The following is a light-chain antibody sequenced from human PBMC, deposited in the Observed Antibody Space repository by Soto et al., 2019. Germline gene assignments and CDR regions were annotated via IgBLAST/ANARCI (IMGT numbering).Light chain of an antibody. Sequence: QSALTRPASVSGSPGQSVTISCTGTSSDVGGYNLVSWYQLHPGKAPNLLIYEGSKRPLGVSTHFAGSKSGNTASLTISRLQAEDEADYYCSSYAGSSTFDVFGRGTKQTLL. J-gene: IGLJ2*01. CDR2: EGS. V-gene: IGLV2-23*03. CDR3: SSYAGSSTFDV. CDR1: SSDVGGYNL.